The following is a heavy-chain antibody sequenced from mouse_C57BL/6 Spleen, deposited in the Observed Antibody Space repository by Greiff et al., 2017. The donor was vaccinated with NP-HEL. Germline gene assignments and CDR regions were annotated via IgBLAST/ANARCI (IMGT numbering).Heavy chain of an antibody. Sequence: EVKLVESEGGLVQPGSSMKLSCTASGFTFSDYYMAWVRQVPEKGLEWVANINYDGSSTYYLDSLKSRFIISRDNAKNILYLQMSSLKSEDTATYYCAREWRSRRNYAMDYWGQGTSVTVSS. CDR2: INYDGSST. CDR1: GFTFSDYY. J-gene: IGHJ4*01. V-gene: IGHV5-16*01. CDR3: AREWRSRRNYAMDY.